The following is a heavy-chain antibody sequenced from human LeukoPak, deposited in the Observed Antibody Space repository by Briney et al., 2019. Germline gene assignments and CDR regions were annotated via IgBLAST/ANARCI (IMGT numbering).Heavy chain of an antibody. J-gene: IGHJ4*02. D-gene: IGHD3-22*01. Sequence: SVKVSCKASRGTFSSYGISWVRQAPGQGLEWMGGVIAIFGRVKYGQKFQGRATITTDESTSTAYMEMSRLTSEDTGVYYCARGELGDSSGFSFFDYWGQGTLVTVSS. V-gene: IGHV1-69*05. CDR1: RGTFSSYG. CDR2: VIAIFGRV. CDR3: ARGELGDSSGFSFFDY.